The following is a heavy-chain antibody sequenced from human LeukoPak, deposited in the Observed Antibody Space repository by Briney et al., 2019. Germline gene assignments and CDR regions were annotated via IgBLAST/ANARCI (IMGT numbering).Heavy chain of an antibody. V-gene: IGHV3-23*01. CDR1: GFHHRSYA. J-gene: IGHJ4*02. Sequence: GDSLRLSCAASGFHHRSYAMSWVRPAPRKGLGWVSGISNSGGSGSAYYAASVKGRITIFRDNSKNTLYLQMNSLRVEDTAVYYCALGYAMNYWGQGTLVTVSS. D-gene: IGHD2-8*01. CDR3: ALGYAMNY. CDR2: ISNSGGSGSA.